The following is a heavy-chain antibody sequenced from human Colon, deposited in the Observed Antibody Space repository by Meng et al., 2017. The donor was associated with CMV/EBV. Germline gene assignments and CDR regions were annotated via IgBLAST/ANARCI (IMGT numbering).Heavy chain of an antibody. CDR2: VYYSGST. D-gene: IGHD6-19*01. CDR3: ARAPIGTSGWYSL. CDR1: GGSINDYY. Sequence: SETLSLTCSVSGGSINDYYWAWIRQPPGKGLEWLGYVYYSGSTKYNPSLQSRVTISVDRSRNQFSLKLRSVTAADTAVYYCARAPIGTSGWYSLWGQGTLVTVS. V-gene: IGHV4-59*01. J-gene: IGHJ4*02.